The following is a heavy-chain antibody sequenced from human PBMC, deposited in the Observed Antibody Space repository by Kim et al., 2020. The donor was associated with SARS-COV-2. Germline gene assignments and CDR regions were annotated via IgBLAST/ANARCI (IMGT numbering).Heavy chain of an antibody. D-gene: IGHD3-10*01. CDR1: GFTFSSYA. V-gene: IGHV3-23*01. J-gene: IGHJ3*02. Sequence: GGSLRLSCAASGFTFSSYAMSWVRQAPGKGLEWVSAISGSGGRTYYSDSVKSRFTFSTDNSKNTLSLQMNSLRAADTAVYYCAKVTVVVLGVIIDAFDIWGQGTMVTVSS. CDR2: ISGSGGRT. CDR3: AKVTVVVLGVIIDAFDI.